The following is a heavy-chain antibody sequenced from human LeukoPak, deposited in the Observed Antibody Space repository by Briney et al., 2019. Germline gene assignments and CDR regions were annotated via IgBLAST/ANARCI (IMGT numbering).Heavy chain of an antibody. Sequence: GGSLRLSCAASGFTFDDYGMSWVRQAPGKGLEWVSAISGSGGSTYYADSVKGRFTISRDNSKNTLDLQMNSLRAEDTAVYYCAKERFTWISINFEYWGLGTLVTVSS. CDR1: GFTFDDYG. J-gene: IGHJ4*02. V-gene: IGHV3-23*01. CDR2: ISGSGGST. D-gene: IGHD5-12*01. CDR3: AKERFTWISINFEY.